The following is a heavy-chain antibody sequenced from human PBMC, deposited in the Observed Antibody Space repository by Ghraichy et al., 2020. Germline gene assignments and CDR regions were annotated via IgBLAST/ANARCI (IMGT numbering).Heavy chain of an antibody. V-gene: IGHV4-59*01. CDR2: IYYSGES. CDR1: GGSIDNFC. J-gene: IGHJ5*01. CDR3: ARDWGPNEYSNNWFVP. D-gene: IGHD4-11*01. Sequence: SETLSLTCVVSGGSIDNFCWSWFRQPPGKGLEWIGSIYYSGESNYNPSLESRVTISVDTSKNQFTLRLSSMTAADTAVYYCARDWGPNEYSNNWFVPWGQGALVTVSS.